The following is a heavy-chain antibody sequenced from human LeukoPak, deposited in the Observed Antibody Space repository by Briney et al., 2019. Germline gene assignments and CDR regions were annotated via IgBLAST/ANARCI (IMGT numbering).Heavy chain of an antibody. CDR2: ISSSSSYI. V-gene: IGHV3-21*01. CDR1: GFTFSSYS. Sequence: GGSLRLSCAASGFTFSSYSMNWVRQAPGKGLEWVSSISSSSSYIYYADSVKGRFTISRDNAKNSLYLQMNSLRAEDTAVYYCARTKPTYYDFWSGYCFDYWGQGTLVTVSS. J-gene: IGHJ4*02. D-gene: IGHD3-3*01. CDR3: ARTKPTYYDFWSGYCFDY.